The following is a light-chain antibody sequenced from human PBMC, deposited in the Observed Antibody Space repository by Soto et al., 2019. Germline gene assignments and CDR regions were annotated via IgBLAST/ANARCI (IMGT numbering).Light chain of an antibody. V-gene: IGKV1-9*01. J-gene: IGKJ5*01. Sequence: DIQMTQSPSSLSASVGDRVTISCRASQVISSYLAWYQQKPGKAPKLLIYAASTLQSGVPSRFSGSGSGTEFTLTISSLQPEYFATYYCQQLNSYPITFGQGTRLEIK. CDR3: QQLNSYPIT. CDR2: AAS. CDR1: QVISSY.